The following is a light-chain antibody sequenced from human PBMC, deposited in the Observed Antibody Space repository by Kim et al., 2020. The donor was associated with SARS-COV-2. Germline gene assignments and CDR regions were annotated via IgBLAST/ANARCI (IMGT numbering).Light chain of an antibody. CDR3: QQSYTVPIT. CDR2: AAS. J-gene: IGKJ5*01. Sequence: SASVGDRVTITCRASQSIVNYLTWFQQKPRKAPKLLIYAASSLQSGVPSRFSGSGSGTDFTLTISSLQPEDFATYYCQQSYTVPITFGQGTRLEIK. V-gene: IGKV1-39*01. CDR1: QSIVNY.